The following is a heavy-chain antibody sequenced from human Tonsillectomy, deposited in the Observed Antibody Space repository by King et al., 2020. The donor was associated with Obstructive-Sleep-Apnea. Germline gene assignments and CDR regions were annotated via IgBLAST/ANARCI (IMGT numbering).Heavy chain of an antibody. CDR2: IDDRENT. V-gene: IGHV4-30-4*07. CDR3: ARRSAWRGQDV. Sequence: VQLQESGPGLVKPSQTLSLICAVSGDSIRSGAYSWSWIRQPTGKGLEWIGCIDDRENTYYNPSLKVRVRISVDTSKNQFSLKLPSVTAADTAVYYCARRSAWRGQDVWGQGITVTVSS. CDR1: GDSIRSGAYS. D-gene: IGHD6-25*01. J-gene: IGHJ6*02.